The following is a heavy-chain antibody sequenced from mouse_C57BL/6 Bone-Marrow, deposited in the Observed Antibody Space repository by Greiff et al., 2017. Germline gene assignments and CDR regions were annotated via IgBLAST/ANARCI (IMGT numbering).Heavy chain of an antibody. D-gene: IGHD2-3*01. CDR3: ARQGYDYVDY. CDR2: ISNGGGST. CDR1: GFTFSDYY. Sequence: EVKLEESGGGLVQPGGSLKLSCAASGFTFSDYYMYWVRQTPEKRLEWVAYISNGGGSTYYPDTVKGRFTISRDNAKNTLYLQMSRLKSEDTAMYYCARQGYDYVDYWGQGTTLTVSS. J-gene: IGHJ2*01. V-gene: IGHV5-12*01.